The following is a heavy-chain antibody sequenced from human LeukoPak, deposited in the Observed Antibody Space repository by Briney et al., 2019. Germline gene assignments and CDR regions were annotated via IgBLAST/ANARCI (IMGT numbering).Heavy chain of an antibody. CDR3: AKVSGQWLGFFDY. CDR1: GFTFSSYG. J-gene: IGHJ4*02. CDR2: ISYDGSNK. Sequence: GGSLRLSCAASGFTFSSYGMHWVRQAPGKGLEWVAVISYDGSNKYYADSVKGRFTISRDNSKNTLYLQMNSLRAEDTAVYYCAKVSGQWLGFFDYWGQGTLVTVSS. V-gene: IGHV3-30*18. D-gene: IGHD6-19*01.